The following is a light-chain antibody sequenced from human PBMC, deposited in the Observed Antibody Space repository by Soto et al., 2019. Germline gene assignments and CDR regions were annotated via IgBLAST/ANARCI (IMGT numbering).Light chain of an antibody. V-gene: IGKV1-39*01. J-gene: IGKJ5*01. CDR2: AAS. CDR3: QQSYSTQGSIT. CDR1: QSISSY. Sequence: DIQMTKSPSSLSASVGDRVTITCRASQSISSYLNWYQQKPGKAPKLLIYAASSLQSGVPSRFSGSGSGTDFTLTISSLQPEDFATYYCQQSYSTQGSITFGQGTRLEIK.